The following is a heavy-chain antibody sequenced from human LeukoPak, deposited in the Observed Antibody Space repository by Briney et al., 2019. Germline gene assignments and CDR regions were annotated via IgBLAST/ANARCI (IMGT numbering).Heavy chain of an antibody. CDR2: ISTSSSYI. D-gene: IGHD3-10*01. V-gene: IGHV3-21*01. CDR1: GFTFSSFS. Sequence: GGSLRLSCTASGFTFSSFSMNWVRQAPGKGLEWVSSISTSSSYIYYADSVKGRFTISRDNARKSLYLQMNSLRAEDTAVYYCARVRDYYGSGSRPYYYYMDVWGKGTTVTISS. CDR3: ARVRDYYGSGSRPYYYYMDV. J-gene: IGHJ6*03.